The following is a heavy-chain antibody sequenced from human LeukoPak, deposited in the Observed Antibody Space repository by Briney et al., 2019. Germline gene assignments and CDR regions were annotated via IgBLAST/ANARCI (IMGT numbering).Heavy chain of an antibody. D-gene: IGHD3-10*01. V-gene: IGHV3-64*01. CDR1: GFTFSSYA. J-gene: IGHJ4*02. CDR3: ARNDGSGSYLAFDY. CDR2: ISSNGGST. Sequence: GGSLRLSCAASGFTFSSYAMHWVRQAPGKGLEYVSAISSNGGSTYYANSVKGRFTISRDNSKNTLYLQMGSLRAEDMAVYYCARNDGSGSYLAFDYWGQGTLVTVSS.